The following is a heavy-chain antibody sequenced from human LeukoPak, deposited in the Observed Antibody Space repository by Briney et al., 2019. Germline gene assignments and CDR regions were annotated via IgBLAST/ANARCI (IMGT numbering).Heavy chain of an antibody. CDR1: GYSFTTFG. V-gene: IGHV1-18*01. D-gene: IGHD3-3*01. Sequence: ASVKVSCKASGYSFTTFGISWVRQAPGQGPEWMGWISAYNGKSNYLQKFQGRVTMTADASTSTAYMELRSLRSDDTAVYYCTRVLRNYDSWSGYSIFFEYWGQGTLVTVSS. CDR3: TRVLRNYDSWSGYSIFFEY. J-gene: IGHJ4*02. CDR2: ISAYNGKS.